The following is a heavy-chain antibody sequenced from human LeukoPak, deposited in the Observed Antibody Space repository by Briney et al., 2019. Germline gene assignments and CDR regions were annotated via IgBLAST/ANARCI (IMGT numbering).Heavy chain of an antibody. CDR3: MLNPGYSYGDYYFDY. CDR1: GFTFSGSA. Sequence: GGSLRLSCAASGFTFSGSAMHWVRQASGKGREWVGRIRSKANSYATAYAASVKGRFTISRDDSKNTAYLQMNSLKTEDTAVYYCMLNPGYSYGDYYFDYWGQGTLVTVSS. CDR2: IRSKANSYAT. D-gene: IGHD5-18*01. J-gene: IGHJ4*02. V-gene: IGHV3-73*01.